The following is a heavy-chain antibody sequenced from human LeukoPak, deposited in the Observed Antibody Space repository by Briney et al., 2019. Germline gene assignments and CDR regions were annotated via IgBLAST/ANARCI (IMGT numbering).Heavy chain of an antibody. D-gene: IGHD3-10*01. CDR2: MNPNSGNT. CDR3: ARGHLWFGGLFKNAEYFQH. J-gene: IGHJ1*01. V-gene: IGHV1-8*01. CDR1: GYTFTSYD. Sequence: GASVKVSCKASGYTFTSYDINWVRQATGQGLEWMGWMNPNSGNTGYAQKFQGRVTMTRNTSISTAYMELSSLRSEDTAVYYCARGHLWFGGLFKNAEYFQHWGQGTLVTVSS.